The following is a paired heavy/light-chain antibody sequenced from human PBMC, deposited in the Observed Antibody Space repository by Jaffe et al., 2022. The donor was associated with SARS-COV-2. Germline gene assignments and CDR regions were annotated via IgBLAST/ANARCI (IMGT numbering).Light chain of an antibody. V-gene: IGKV3-11*01. Sequence: EIVLTQSPATLSLSPGERATLSCRASQSVTSYLAWYQQKPGQAPRLLIFDASNRATGIPARFSGSGSGTDFTLTISSLEPEDFAVYYCQQRSNWPRTFGQGTKLEIK. CDR1: QSVTSY. CDR3: QQRSNWPRT. CDR2: DAS. J-gene: IGKJ2*01.
Heavy chain of an antibody. Sequence: QVQLQESGPGLVKPSQTLSLTCTVSGASISSGSYHWTWIRQSAGKGLEWIGRIYSSGGTNYNPSLKSRVTISVDKSKNQFALKLSSLTAADTAVYFCAREADSSGYYNSNFGLDVWGQGTTVTVSS. D-gene: IGHD3-22*01. CDR1: GASISSGSYH. CDR3: AREADSSGYYNSNFGLDV. V-gene: IGHV4-61*02. CDR2: IYSSGGT. J-gene: IGHJ6*02.